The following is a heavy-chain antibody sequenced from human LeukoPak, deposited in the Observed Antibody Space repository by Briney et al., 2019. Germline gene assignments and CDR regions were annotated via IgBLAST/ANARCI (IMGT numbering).Heavy chain of an antibody. CDR2: INPNNGGT. D-gene: IGHD6-19*01. CDR1: GYTFTCYY. J-gene: IGHJ4*02. Sequence: ASVKVSCKASGYTFTCYYMHWVRQAPGQGLEWMGWINPNNGGTNYAQKFQGRVTMTRDTSISTAYMELSRLRSDDTAVYYYARGEPVAGSLDYWGQGTLVTVSS. CDR3: ARGEPVAGSLDY. V-gene: IGHV1-2*02.